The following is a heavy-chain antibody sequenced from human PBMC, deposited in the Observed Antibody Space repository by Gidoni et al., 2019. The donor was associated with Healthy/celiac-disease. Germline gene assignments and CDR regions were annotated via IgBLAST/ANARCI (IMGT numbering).Heavy chain of an antibody. CDR1: GFAFSSSG. V-gene: IGHV3-30*18. Sequence: QVQLVVSGGGVVHPGRSLSLSCAAPGFAFSSSGMHWVRQAPGKGLEWVAVISYDGSNKYYADSVKGRFTISRDNSKNTLYLQMNSRRAEDTAVYYCAKAGYDFWSGPQYDFDYWGQGTLVTVSS. J-gene: IGHJ4*02. CDR3: AKAGYDFWSGPQYDFDY. D-gene: IGHD3-3*01. CDR2: ISYDGSNK.